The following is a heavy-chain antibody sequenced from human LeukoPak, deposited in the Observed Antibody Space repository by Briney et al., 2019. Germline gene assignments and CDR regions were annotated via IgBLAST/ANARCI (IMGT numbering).Heavy chain of an antibody. CDR1: GLTISRYW. CDR3: ARDRPVYGESN. V-gene: IGHV3-7*03. Sequence: GGSLRLYCAASGLTISRYWMSWVRQAPGKGLEWVANINQDASEKYYVDSVKGRFTISRDNAKNSLYLQMNRLRAEDTAVYYCARDRPVYGESNWGQGTLVTVSS. D-gene: IGHD4-17*01. J-gene: IGHJ4*02. CDR2: INQDASEK.